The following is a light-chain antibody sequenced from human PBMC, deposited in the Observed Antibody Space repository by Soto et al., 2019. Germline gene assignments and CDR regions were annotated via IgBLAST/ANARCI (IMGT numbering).Light chain of an antibody. CDR1: QSVSSNH. CDR2: GGS. CDR3: QQYISSRT. Sequence: EIVMTQSPGTLSLSPGERATLSCRASQSVSSNHLAWYQQKPGQAPRLLIYGGSSRATGIPVRFSGSGSETDFTLTITRLEPEDYAVYYCQQYISSRTFGQGTKVDI. V-gene: IGKV3-20*01. J-gene: IGKJ1*01.